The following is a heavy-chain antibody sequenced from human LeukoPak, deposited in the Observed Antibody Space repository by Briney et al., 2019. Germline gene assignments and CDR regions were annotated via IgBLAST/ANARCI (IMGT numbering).Heavy chain of an antibody. J-gene: IGHJ4*02. CDR3: ARHYYGSGSYVAIVY. CDR1: GYSFTSYW. Sequence: GESLKISCKGSGYSFTSYWIGWVRQMPGKGLEWMGIIYSGDSDTRYSPSFQGQVTISADKSISTAYLQWSSLKASDAAMYYCARHYYGSGSYVAIVYWGQGTLVTVSS. D-gene: IGHD3-10*01. V-gene: IGHV5-51*01. CDR2: IYSGDSDT.